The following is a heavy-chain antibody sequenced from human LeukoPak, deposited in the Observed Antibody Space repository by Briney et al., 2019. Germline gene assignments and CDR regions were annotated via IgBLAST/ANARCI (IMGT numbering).Heavy chain of an antibody. D-gene: IGHD6-13*01. J-gene: IGHJ4*02. V-gene: IGHV1-2*02. CDR2: INPNSGGT. Sequence: ASVKVSCKASGYTFTCYYMHWVRQAPGQGLEWMGWINPNSGGTNYAQKFQGRVTMTRDTSISTAYMELRSLRSDDTAVYYCARDDGSSWYYFDYWGQGTLVTVSS. CDR3: ARDDGSSWYYFDY. CDR1: GYTFTCYY.